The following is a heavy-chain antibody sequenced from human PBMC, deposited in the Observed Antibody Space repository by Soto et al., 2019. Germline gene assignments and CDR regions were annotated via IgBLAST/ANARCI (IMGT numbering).Heavy chain of an antibody. Sequence: QVQLVESGGGLVKPGGSLRLSCAASGFTFSDYYMSWIRQAPGKGLEWVSYISSSSSYTNYADSVKGRFTISRDNAKNSLYLQINSMRAEDTAVYYCARRGYSYGYDPSWFDPWGQGTLVTVSS. CDR3: ARRGYSYGYDPSWFDP. J-gene: IGHJ5*02. CDR2: ISSSSSYT. D-gene: IGHD5-18*01. CDR1: GFTFSDYY. V-gene: IGHV3-11*06.